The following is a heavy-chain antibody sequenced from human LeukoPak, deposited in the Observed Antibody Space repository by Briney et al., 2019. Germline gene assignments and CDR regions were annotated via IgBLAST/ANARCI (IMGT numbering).Heavy chain of an antibody. Sequence: GGSLRLSCAASGFTFSSYAMHWVRQAPGKGLEWVSGISWNSDNIDYADSVKGRFSISRDNAKNSLYLQMNSLRAEDTALYYCAKTYYDNTAYFPNWGQRTLVTVSS. CDR2: ISWNSDNI. V-gene: IGHV3-9*01. D-gene: IGHD3-22*01. J-gene: IGHJ4*02. CDR1: GFTFSSYA. CDR3: AKTYYDNTAYFPN.